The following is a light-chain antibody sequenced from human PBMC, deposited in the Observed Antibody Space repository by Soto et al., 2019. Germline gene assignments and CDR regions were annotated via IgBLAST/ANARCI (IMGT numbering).Light chain of an antibody. V-gene: IGKV1-5*03. Sequence: DIQMTQSPSTLSASVGDRVTITCRASQSISSWLAWYQQEPGKAPKLLIYKASSLESGVPSRFSGSGSGTEFTLTISSLQPDDFATYYCQQYNSYSWTFGQGTKWIS. CDR1: QSISSW. J-gene: IGKJ1*01. CDR2: KAS. CDR3: QQYNSYSWT.